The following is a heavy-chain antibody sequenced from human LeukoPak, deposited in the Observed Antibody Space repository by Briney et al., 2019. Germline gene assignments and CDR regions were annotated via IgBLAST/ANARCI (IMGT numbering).Heavy chain of an antibody. CDR3: ATGRCSGGSCSLFDY. D-gene: IGHD2-15*01. Sequence: SETLSLTCTVSGGSISSSSYYWGWIRQPPGKGLEWIGSIYYSGSTYYNPSLKSRVTISVDTSKNQFSLKLSSVTAADTAVYYCATGRCSGGSCSLFDYWGQGTLVTVSS. V-gene: IGHV4-39*07. CDR1: GGSISSSSYY. CDR2: IYYSGST. J-gene: IGHJ4*02.